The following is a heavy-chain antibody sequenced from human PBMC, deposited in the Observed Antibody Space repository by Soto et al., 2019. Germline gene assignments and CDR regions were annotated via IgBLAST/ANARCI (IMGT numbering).Heavy chain of an antibody. J-gene: IGHJ5*01. D-gene: IGHD5-18*01. CDR2: IIPYNGNT. Sequence: SVKVSCKASGYIFTYRYLYWVRQAPGQALEWMGWIIPYNGNTNYAQKFQDRFSITRESSLSTVYMELRSLRSDDTGMYYCARSALDDDGYHYLDSWRQRTQVTVSS. V-gene: IGHV1-45*02. CDR3: ARSALDDDGYHYLDS. CDR1: GYIFTYRY.